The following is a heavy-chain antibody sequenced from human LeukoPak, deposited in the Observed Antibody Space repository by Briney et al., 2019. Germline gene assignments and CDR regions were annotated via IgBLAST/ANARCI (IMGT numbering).Heavy chain of an antibody. CDR3: ARDLIRVLDY. D-gene: IGHD2-8*01. J-gene: IGHJ4*02. CDR2: MNPNTGNT. CDR1: GYTFTSYD. Sequence: ASVKVSCKASGYTFTSYDINWVRQATGQGLEWMGWMNPNTGNTGYAQKFQGRVTMTRDMSTSTVYMELSSLRSEDTAVYYCARDLIRVLDYWGQGTLVTVSS. V-gene: IGHV1-8*01.